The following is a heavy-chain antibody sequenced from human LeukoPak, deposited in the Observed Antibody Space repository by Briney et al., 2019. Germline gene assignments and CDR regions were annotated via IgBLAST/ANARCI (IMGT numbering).Heavy chain of an antibody. CDR1: GFTFSSYA. CDR3: TRDLMDYDVSTGLHHYYMDV. D-gene: IGHD3-9*01. V-gene: IGHV3-23*01. J-gene: IGHJ6*02. Sequence: GGSLRLSCAASGFTFSSYAMSWVRQAPGKGLEWVSAISGSGGSTYYADSVKGRFTISRDNSKNTLYLQMNSLRVEDTAVYYCTRDLMDYDVSTGLHHYYMDVWGQGTTVTVSS. CDR2: ISGSGGST.